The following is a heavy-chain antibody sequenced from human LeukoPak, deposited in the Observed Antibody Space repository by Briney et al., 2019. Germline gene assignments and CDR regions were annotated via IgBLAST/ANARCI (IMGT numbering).Heavy chain of an antibody. CDR3: ARHLSGVTGYTYGRGIDY. CDR2: ISSSSSYI. CDR1: GFTFSSYS. J-gene: IGHJ4*02. V-gene: IGHV3-21*01. Sequence: GGSLTLSCAASGFTFSSYSMNWVRQAPGKGLEWVLSISSSSSYIYYADSVKGRFTISRDSAKTSLYLQMISLRAEDTAVYYCARHLSGVTGYTYGRGIDYWGQGTLVTVSS. D-gene: IGHD5-18*01.